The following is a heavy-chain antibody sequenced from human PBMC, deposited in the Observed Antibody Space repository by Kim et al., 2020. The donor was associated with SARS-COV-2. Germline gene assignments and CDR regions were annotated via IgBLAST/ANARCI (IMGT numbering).Heavy chain of an antibody. CDR3: ARVMGSSSRDYYYGMDV. J-gene: IGHJ6*02. D-gene: IGHD6-13*01. Sequence: SETLSLTCTVSGGSISSYYWSWIRQPPGKGLEWIGYIYYSGSTNYNPSLKSRVTISVDTSKNQFSLKLSSVTAADTAVYYCARVMGSSSRDYYYGMDVWGQGTTVTVSS. V-gene: IGHV4-59*13. CDR2: IYYSGST. CDR1: GGSISSYY.